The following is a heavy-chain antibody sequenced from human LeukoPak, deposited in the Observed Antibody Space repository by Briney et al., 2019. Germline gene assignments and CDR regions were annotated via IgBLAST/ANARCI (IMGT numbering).Heavy chain of an antibody. D-gene: IGHD2-2*01. Sequence: SETLSLTCTVSGYSISSGYYWSWIRQPPGKGLEWIGEINHSGSTNYNPSLKSRVTISVDTSKNQFSLKLSSVTAADTAVYYCARRPFLGYCSSTSSRCYARWCGWFDPWGQGTLVTVSS. CDR1: GYSISSGYY. CDR3: ARRPFLGYCSSTSSRCYARWCGWFDP. V-gene: IGHV4-38-2*02. J-gene: IGHJ5*02. CDR2: INHSGST.